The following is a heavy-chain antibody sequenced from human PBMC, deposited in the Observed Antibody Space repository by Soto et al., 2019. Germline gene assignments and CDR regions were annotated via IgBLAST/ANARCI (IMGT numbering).Heavy chain of an antibody. CDR2: ISGSGGST. Sequence: GGSLRLSCAASGFTFSSYAMSWVRQAPGKGLEWVSAISGSGGSTYYADSVKGRFTISRDNSKNTLYLQMNSLRAEGTAVYYCATDCSGGSCRLYYYYYYGMDVWGQGTTVTVSS. CDR1: GFTFSSYA. D-gene: IGHD2-15*01. J-gene: IGHJ6*02. V-gene: IGHV3-23*01. CDR3: ATDCSGGSCRLYYYYYYGMDV.